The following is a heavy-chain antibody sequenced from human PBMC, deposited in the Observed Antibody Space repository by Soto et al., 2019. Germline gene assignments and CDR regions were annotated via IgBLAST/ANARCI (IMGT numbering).Heavy chain of an antibody. V-gene: IGHV1-69*13. Sequence: GASVKVSCKASGGTFSSYAISWVRQAPGQGLEWMGGIIPIFGTANYAQKFQGRVTITADESTSTAYMELSSLRSGDTAVYYCARGEMATIINFPHFDYCGQGTMVTVSS. CDR1: GGTFSSYA. D-gene: IGHD5-12*01. CDR2: IIPIFGTA. CDR3: ARGEMATIINFPHFDY. J-gene: IGHJ4*02.